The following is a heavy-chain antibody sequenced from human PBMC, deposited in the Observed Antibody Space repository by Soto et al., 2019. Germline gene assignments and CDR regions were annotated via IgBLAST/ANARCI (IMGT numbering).Heavy chain of an antibody. CDR2: ISYDGINK. J-gene: IGHJ5*02. D-gene: IGHD6-19*01. CDR3: AKGRPSGWYTKWVDR. Sequence: GGSLRLSCASCGFTFNSYCIHWVRQAPCKGLEWLAVISYDGINKYYADSVRGRFTISRDNSKKTLYLQMNSLRAEDTAVYYCAKGRPSGWYTKWVDRLGQGTMVAVCS. CDR1: GFTFNSYC. V-gene: IGHV3-30*18.